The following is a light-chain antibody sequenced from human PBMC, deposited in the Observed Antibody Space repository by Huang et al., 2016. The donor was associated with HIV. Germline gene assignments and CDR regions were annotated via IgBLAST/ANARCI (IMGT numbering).Light chain of an antibody. CDR3: QQYASSPLT. J-gene: IGKJ3*01. Sequence: IVLTQSPATLSLSPGERATLSCRASHSVGGSSLAWYQQKPGQAPRPLIYDASSRAAGVPDRFGGGGSATDFTLTISRLEPEDFAVYYCQQYASSPLTFGPGTKVDIK. V-gene: IGKV3-20*01. CDR1: HSVGGSS. CDR2: DAS.